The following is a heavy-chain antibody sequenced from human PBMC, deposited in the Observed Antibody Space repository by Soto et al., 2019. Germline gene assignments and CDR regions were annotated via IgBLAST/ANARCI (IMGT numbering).Heavy chain of an antibody. V-gene: IGHV4-39*01. CDR1: GGSISSSSYY. D-gene: IGHD6-13*01. CDR3: ARHRRGIAAAVDWFDP. Sequence: SETLSLTCTVSGGSISSSSYYWGWIRQPPGKGLEWIGSIYYSGSTYYNPSLKSRVTISVDTSKNQFSLKLSSVTAADTAVYYCARHRRGIAAAVDWFDPWGQGTLVTVSS. CDR2: IYYSGST. J-gene: IGHJ5*02.